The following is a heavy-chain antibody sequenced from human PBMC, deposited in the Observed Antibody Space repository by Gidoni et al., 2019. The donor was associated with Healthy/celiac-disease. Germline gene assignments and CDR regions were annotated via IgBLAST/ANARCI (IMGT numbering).Heavy chain of an antibody. CDR2: IYYSGST. Sequence: QVQLQESGPGLVKPSETLSLTCTVPGGSVSSGSYYWSWIRQPPGKGLEWIGYIYYSGSTNYNPSLKSRVTISVDTSKNQFSLKLSSVTAADTAVYYCARADYGDYGGDYWGQGTLVTVSS. CDR3: ARADYGDYGGDY. CDR1: GGSVSSGSYY. D-gene: IGHD4-17*01. J-gene: IGHJ4*02. V-gene: IGHV4-61*01.